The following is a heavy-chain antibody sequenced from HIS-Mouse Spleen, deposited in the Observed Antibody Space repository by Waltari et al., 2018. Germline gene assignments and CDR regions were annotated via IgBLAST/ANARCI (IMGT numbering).Heavy chain of an antibody. Sequence: QVQLVQSGAEVKKPGASVKVSCKASGYTFTGYYMHWVRQAPGQGLGWMGWLNPNKVGTNYAQKFQGRVTMTRDTSISTAYMELSRLRSDDTAVYYCARVSSGGSDFDYWGQGTLVTVSS. CDR1: GYTFTGYY. J-gene: IGHJ4*02. CDR3: ARVSSGGSDFDY. CDR2: LNPNKVGT. V-gene: IGHV1-2*02. D-gene: IGHD3-16*01.